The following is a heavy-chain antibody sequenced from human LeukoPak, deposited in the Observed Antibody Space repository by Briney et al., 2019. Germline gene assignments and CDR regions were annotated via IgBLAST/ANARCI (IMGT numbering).Heavy chain of an antibody. CDR3: ARGRSRPSGFDP. V-gene: IGHV4-34*01. Sequence: PSETLSLTCAVYGGSFSGYYLNWIRQPPGKGLEWIGEINHSGSTNYNPSLKSRVTISVDTSKNQFSLKLSSVTAADTAVYYCARGRSRPSGFDPWAQGTLVTVSS. J-gene: IGHJ5*02. CDR1: GGSFSGYY. CDR2: INHSGST.